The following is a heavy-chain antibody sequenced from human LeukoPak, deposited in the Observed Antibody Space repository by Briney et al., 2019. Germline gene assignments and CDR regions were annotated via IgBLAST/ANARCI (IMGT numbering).Heavy chain of an antibody. CDR3: ARDPRSGSYYFLVY. CDR2: IKQGGSEK. CDR1: GFTFSSYW. Sequence: GGSLRLSCAASGFTFSSYWMSWVRQAPGKGLEWVANIKQGGSEKYYVDSVKGRFTISRDNAKNSLYLQMNSLRAEETAVYYCARDPRSGSYYFLVYWGQGTLVTVSS. D-gene: IGHD1-26*01. J-gene: IGHJ4*02. V-gene: IGHV3-7*01.